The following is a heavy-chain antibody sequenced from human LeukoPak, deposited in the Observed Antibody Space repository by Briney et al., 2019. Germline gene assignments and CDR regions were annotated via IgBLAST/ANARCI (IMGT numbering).Heavy chain of an antibody. D-gene: IGHD1-14*01. CDR2: IRVKAFGRTT. CDR3: TRNHNNVFDY. Sequence: GGSLRLSCSASGITLGDYAVSWVRQAPGKGLEWVSFIRVKAFGRTTEYAASVRGRFTISRDDSNNIAYLQMNSLKTEDTAVYFCTRNHNNVFDYWGQGTLVTVSS. J-gene: IGHJ4*02. V-gene: IGHV3-49*04. CDR1: GITLGDYA.